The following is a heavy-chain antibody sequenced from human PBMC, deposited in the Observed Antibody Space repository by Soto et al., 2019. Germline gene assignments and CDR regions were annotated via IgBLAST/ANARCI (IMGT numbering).Heavy chain of an antibody. CDR2: IKSDGSST. Sequence: GVSLRLSCAASGFTFSSYWMHWVRQVPGKGLVWVSRIKSDGSSTSYADSVKGRFTISRDNAKNTLYLQMNSLRAEDTAVYYCAQITTCWGQGTLVTVSA. CDR3: AQITTC. J-gene: IGHJ4*02. CDR1: GFTFSSYW. V-gene: IGHV3-74*01.